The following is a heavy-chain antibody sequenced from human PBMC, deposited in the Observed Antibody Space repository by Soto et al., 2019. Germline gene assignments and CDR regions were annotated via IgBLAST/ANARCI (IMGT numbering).Heavy chain of an antibody. CDR2: IIWNSGTI. V-gene: IGHV3-9*01. J-gene: IGHJ4*02. CDR1: GFTFDDYA. Sequence: EVQLVESGGGLVQLGGSLSLSCAASGFTFDDYAMHWVRQAPGKGLEWVSGIIWNSGTIGYADAVKGRFTISRDNAKNSLYLQMNSLRSEDTALYYCAKDMSYDLSPLGYFDYSGQGTLVTVSS. D-gene: IGHD5-12*01. CDR3: AKDMSYDLSPLGYFDY.